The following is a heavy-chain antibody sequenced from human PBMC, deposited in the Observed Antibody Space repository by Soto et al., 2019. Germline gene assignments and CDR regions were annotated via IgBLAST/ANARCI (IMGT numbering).Heavy chain of an antibody. Sequence: QVQLQQWGAGLLKPSETLSLTCAVYGGSFSGYYWSWIRQPPGKGLEWIGEINHSGSTNYNPSLKSRVTISVDTSRNQFPLKVSSVTAADTAVYYCARIGGYCSGGSCYSYYYGMAVWGQGTTVTVSS. CDR1: GGSFSGYY. V-gene: IGHV4-34*01. D-gene: IGHD2-15*01. CDR2: INHSGST. CDR3: ARIGGYCSGGSCYSYYYGMAV. J-gene: IGHJ6*02.